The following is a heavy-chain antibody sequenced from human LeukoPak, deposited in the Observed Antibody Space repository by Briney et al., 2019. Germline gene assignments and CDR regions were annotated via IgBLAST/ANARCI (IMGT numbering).Heavy chain of an antibody. D-gene: IGHD3-10*01. CDR2: IKSKTDGGTT. J-gene: IGHJ4*02. CDR1: GFTFSNAW. CDR3: TTDLEFRFGELFSVGDY. V-gene: IGHV3-15*01. Sequence: GGSLRLSCAASGFTFSNAWMSWVRQAPGKGLEWVGRIKSKTDGGTTDYAAPVKGRFTISRDDSKNTLYLQMNSLKTEDTAVYYCTTDLEFRFGELFSVGDYWGQGTLVTVSS.